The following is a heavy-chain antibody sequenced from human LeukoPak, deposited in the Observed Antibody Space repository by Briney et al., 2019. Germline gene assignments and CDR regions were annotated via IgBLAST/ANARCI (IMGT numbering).Heavy chain of an antibody. CDR2: IIPILGLA. D-gene: IGHD7-27*01. V-gene: IGHV1-69*04. CDR3: ARELGGGPTPDAFDI. J-gene: IGHJ3*02. Sequence: SVKVSFQASRGTFSSYAISWLRQAPGQGLEWMGRIIPILGLANYAQKFQGRVTFTADKSTTTAYMDLSSLRSEETAVYYCARELGGGPTPDAFDIWGQGTMVTVSS. CDR1: RGTFSSYA.